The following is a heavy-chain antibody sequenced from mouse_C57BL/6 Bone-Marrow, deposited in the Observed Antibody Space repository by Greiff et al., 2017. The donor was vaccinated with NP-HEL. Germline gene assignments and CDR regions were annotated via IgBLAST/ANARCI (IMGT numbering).Heavy chain of an antibody. J-gene: IGHJ4*01. V-gene: IGHV7-3*01. CDR2: IRNKANGYTT. CDR3: ARYDSSGYVRPYYAMDY. CDR1: GFTFTDYY. D-gene: IGHD3-2*02. Sequence: EVKLMESGGGLVQPGGSLSLSCAASGFTFTDYYMSWVRQPPGKALEWLGFIRNKANGYTTEYSASVKGRLTISRDNSRSILYLQMNALRAEDSATYYCARYDSSGYVRPYYAMDYWGQGTSVTVSS.